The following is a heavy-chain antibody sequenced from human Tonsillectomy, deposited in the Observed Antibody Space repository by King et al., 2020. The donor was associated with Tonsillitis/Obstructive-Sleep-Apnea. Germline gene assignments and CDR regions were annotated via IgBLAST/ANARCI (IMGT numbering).Heavy chain of an antibody. D-gene: IGHD3-3*01. V-gene: IGHV4-59*01. CDR1: GGSISSYY. CDR3: ARRSAYYDFWSGYYTGIWYFDL. CDR2: IYYSGST. J-gene: IGHJ2*01. Sequence: QLQESGPGLVKPSETLSLTCTVSGGSISSYYWSWIRQPPGKGLEWIGYIYYSGSTNYNPSLKSRVTISVDTSKNQFSLKLSSVTAADTAVYYCARRSAYYDFWSGYYTGIWYFDLWGRGTLVTVSS.